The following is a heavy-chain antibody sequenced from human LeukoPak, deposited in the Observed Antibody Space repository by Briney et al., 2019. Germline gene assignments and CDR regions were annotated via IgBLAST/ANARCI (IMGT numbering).Heavy chain of an antibody. CDR1: GFTFSSYG. CDR2: ISYDGSNK. V-gene: IGHV3-30*03. D-gene: IGHD6-13*01. J-gene: IGHJ4*02. Sequence: GGSLRLSCAASGFTFSSYGMHWVRQAPGKGLEWVAVISYDGSNKYYADSVKGRFTISRDNSKNTLYLQMNSLRAEDTAVYYCARGDIAAAVDYWGQGTLVTVSS. CDR3: ARGDIAAAVDY.